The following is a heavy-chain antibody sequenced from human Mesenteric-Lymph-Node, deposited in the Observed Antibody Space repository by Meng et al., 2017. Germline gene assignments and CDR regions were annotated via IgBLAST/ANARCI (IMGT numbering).Heavy chain of an antibody. CDR1: GGSINSGDYY. Sequence: QVRLQVAGPGLVKPSQTLSLPCTVSGGSINSGDYYWSWIRQPPGKGLEWIGYIYYTGSTYYNPSLKSRVTISMDTSKNQFSLRLSSVTAADTAVYYCARNYYFDYWGQGTLVTVSS. J-gene: IGHJ4*02. CDR3: ARNYYFDY. CDR2: IYYTGST. V-gene: IGHV4-30-4*01.